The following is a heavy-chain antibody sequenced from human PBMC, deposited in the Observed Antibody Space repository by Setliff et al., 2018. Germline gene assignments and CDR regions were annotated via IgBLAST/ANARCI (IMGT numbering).Heavy chain of an antibody. V-gene: IGHV4-34*01. Sequence: PSETLSLTCAVYSGSFSGYYWSWIRQPPGKGLEWIGEINHSGSTNYNPSLKSRVTISVDTSKNQFSLKLSSVTAADTAVYYCASLGMTTMMDWYFDLWGRGTLVTVSS. CDR3: ASLGMTTMMDWYFDL. CDR1: SGSFSGYY. J-gene: IGHJ2*01. CDR2: INHSGST. D-gene: IGHD4-4*01.